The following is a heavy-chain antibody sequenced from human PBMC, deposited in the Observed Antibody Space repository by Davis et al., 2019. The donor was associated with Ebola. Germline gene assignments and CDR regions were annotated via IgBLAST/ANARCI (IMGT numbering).Heavy chain of an antibody. V-gene: IGHV6-1*01. CDR3: ARGWLRSKFDY. CDR1: GDSVSSGG. J-gene: IGHJ4*02. Sequence: HSQTLSLTCAISGDSVSSGGWNWIRQSPSRGLEWLGRTYYTSKWHNDYGESVKSRIIINPDTSKNQLSLQVNSVTPEDTAVYYCARGWLRSKFDYWGRGTLVTVSS. CDR2: TYYTSKWHN. D-gene: IGHD5-12*01.